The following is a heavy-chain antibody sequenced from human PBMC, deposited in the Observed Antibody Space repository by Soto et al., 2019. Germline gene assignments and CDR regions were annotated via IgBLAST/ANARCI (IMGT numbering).Heavy chain of an antibody. Sequence: QVQLQESGPGLVKPSETLSLTCTVSGGSISSYYWSWIRQPPGKGLEWIGYIYYSGSTNYNPSLRGRVTIYVDTTKSQFSLKLSSVTAADAAVYYCARRSCGALLGGMDVWGQGTTVTVSS. J-gene: IGHJ6*02. CDR1: GGSISSYY. CDR2: IYYSGST. D-gene: IGHD2-15*01. V-gene: IGHV4-59*08. CDR3: ARRSCGALLGGMDV.